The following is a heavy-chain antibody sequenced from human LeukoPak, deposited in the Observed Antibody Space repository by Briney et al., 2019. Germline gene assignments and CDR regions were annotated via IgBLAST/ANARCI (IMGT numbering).Heavy chain of an antibody. CDR3: ARGTRSSAVEQFDY. J-gene: IGHJ4*02. Sequence: ASVTVSCKASGGTFSSYAISWVRQAPGQGLEWMGGIIPIFGTANYAQKFQGRVTITTDESTSTAYMELSSLRSEDTAVYYCARGTRSSAVEQFDYWGQGTLVTVSS. D-gene: IGHD6-6*01. CDR2: IIPIFGTA. V-gene: IGHV1-69*05. CDR1: GGTFSSYA.